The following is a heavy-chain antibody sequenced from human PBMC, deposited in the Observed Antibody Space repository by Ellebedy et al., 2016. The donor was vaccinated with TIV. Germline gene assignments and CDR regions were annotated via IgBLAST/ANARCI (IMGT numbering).Heavy chain of an antibody. V-gene: IGHV3-21*01. Sequence: PGGSLRLSCVASGFTFSTYSMNWVRQAQGKGLEWVSFIRSSGAPISYADSVKGRFTISRDNAKNSLYLQMNSLRANDTAVYYCARGYGLDVWGQGTTVTVSS. J-gene: IGHJ6*02. CDR3: ARGYGLDV. CDR2: IRSSGAPI. CDR1: GFTFSTYS.